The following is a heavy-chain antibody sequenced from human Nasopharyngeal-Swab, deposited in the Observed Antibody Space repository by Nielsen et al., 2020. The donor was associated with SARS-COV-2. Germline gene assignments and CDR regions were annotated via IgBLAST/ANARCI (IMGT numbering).Heavy chain of an antibody. CDR2: IIPIFGTA. CDR1: GGTFSSYA. Sequence: SVKVSCKASGGTFSSYAISWVRQAPGQGLEWMGGIIPIFGTANYAQKSQGRVTITADESTSTAFMELSSLRSEDTAVYYCAGWITMIRGATFDIWGQGTMVTVSS. V-gene: IGHV1-69*13. J-gene: IGHJ3*02. CDR3: AGWITMIRGATFDI. D-gene: IGHD3-10*01.